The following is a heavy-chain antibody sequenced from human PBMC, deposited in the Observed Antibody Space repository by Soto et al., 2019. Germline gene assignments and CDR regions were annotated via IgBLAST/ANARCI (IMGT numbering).Heavy chain of an antibody. V-gene: IGHV1-18*01. J-gene: IGHJ4*02. CDR1: GYTFSSYG. D-gene: IGHD3-9*01. Sequence: QVQLVQSGAEVKKPGASVKVSCKASGYTFSSYGISWGRQAPGQGLEWMGWISAYKGNTNYEQKLQGRVTMTTDTSTSTASMELRSLTSDDTAVYDCARVTYYDILSAQGYFDYWGQGTLVTVSS. CDR2: ISAYKGNT. CDR3: ARVTYYDILSAQGYFDY.